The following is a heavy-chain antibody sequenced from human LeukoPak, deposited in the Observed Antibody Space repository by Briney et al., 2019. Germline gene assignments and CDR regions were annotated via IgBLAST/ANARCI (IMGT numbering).Heavy chain of an antibody. V-gene: IGHV4-59*08. Sequence: SETLSLTCSVSGGSISSYYWSWIRQPPGKELEWIGYIHYTGTTNYNPSLKSRLTISVDTSKNQFSLKLSSVTAADTAVYYCARGRRVPSLFPVDVWGKGTTVTVSS. J-gene: IGHJ6*04. CDR3: ARGRRVPSLFPVDV. CDR1: GGSISSYY. CDR2: IHYTGTT. D-gene: IGHD2-21*01.